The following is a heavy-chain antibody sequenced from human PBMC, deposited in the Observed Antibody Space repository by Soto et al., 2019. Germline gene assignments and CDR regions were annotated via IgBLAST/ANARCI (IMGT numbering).Heavy chain of an antibody. CDR2: IYWDDDK. V-gene: IGHV2-5*02. D-gene: IGHD3-10*01. CDR3: AHRGVLLWVGEGSEDYYYGMDV. J-gene: IGHJ6*02. Sequence: QITLKESGPTLVKPTQTLTLTCTFSGFSLSTSGVGVGWIRQPPGKALEWLALIYWDDDKRYSPSLKSRLTVSKDTSKNQVVLTMTSMDPVDTATYYCAHRGVLLWVGEGSEDYYYGMDVWGQGTTVTVSS. CDR1: GFSLSTSGVG.